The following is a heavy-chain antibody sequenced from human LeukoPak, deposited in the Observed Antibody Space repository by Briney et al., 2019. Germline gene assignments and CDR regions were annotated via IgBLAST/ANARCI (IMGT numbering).Heavy chain of an antibody. CDR1: GYSFTGYY. J-gene: IGHJ3*02. CDR2: INPNSGGT. Sequence: GASVKVSCKASGYSFTGYYMHWVRQAPGQGLEWMGWINPNSGGTNYAQKFQGRVTMTRDTSISTAYMELSRLRSDDTAVYYCARGERLRLRSDAFDIWGQGTMVTVSS. D-gene: IGHD3-3*01. CDR3: ARGERLRLRSDAFDI. V-gene: IGHV1-2*02.